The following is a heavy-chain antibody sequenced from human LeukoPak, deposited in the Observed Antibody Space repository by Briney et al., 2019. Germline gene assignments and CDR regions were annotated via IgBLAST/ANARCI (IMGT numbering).Heavy chain of an antibody. CDR2: IWYDGSNK. V-gene: IGHV3-33*01. J-gene: IGHJ5*02. Sequence: PGRSLRLSCAASGFTFSSYGMHWVRQAPGKGLEWVAVIWYDGSNKYYADSVKGRFTISRDNSKNTLYLQMNSLRAEDTAVYYCARDRETYSNNWFDPWGQGTLVTVSS. D-gene: IGHD2-15*01. CDR1: GFTFSSYG. CDR3: ARDRETYSNNWFDP.